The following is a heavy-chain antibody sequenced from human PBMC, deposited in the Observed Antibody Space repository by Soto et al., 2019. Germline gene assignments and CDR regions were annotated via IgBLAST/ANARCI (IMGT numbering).Heavy chain of an antibody. CDR1: GGSISSYY. J-gene: IGHJ4*02. Sequence: SETLSLTCTVSGGSISSYYWSWIRQPPGKGLEWIGYIYYSGSTNYNPSLKSRVTISVDASKNQFSLKLSSVTAADTAVYYCARHPSTVTPFDYWGQGTLVTVSS. CDR3: ARHPSTVTPFDY. V-gene: IGHV4-59*08. D-gene: IGHD4-17*01. CDR2: IYYSGST.